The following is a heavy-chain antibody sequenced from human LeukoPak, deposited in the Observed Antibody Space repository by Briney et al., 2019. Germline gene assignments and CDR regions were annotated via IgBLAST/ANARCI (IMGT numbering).Heavy chain of an antibody. J-gene: IGHJ6*03. Sequence: GGSLRLSCAASGFTFSSYSMNWVRQAPGKGLEWVSSISYTSSNTYYADSMKGRFAISRDNAKNSVFLQINSLRAEDTAVYYCARVGPSYYYYYMDAWGNGTTVIVSS. V-gene: IGHV3-21*01. CDR1: GFTFSSYS. CDR3: ARVGPSYYYYYMDA. CDR2: ISYTSSNT.